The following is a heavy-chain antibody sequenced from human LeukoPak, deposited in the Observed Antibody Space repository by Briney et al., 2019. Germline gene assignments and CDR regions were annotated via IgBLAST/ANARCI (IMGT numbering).Heavy chain of an antibody. CDR3: AKVRGVIIPWDY. J-gene: IGHJ4*02. V-gene: IGHV3-23*01. CDR2: ISGSGGST. Sequence: PGGSLRLSCAASGFTFSSYALSWVRQAPGKGLEWVSAISGSGGSTYYADSVKGRFTISRDNSKNTLYLQMSSLRAEDTAVYYCAKVRGVIIPWDYWGQGTLVTVSS. CDR1: GFTFSSYA. D-gene: IGHD3-10*01.